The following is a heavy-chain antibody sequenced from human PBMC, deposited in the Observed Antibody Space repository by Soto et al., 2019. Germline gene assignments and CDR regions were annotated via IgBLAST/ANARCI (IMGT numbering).Heavy chain of an antibody. CDR2: IYYTGST. CDR3: ARHRYGAGKKGLSAY. CDR1: GGSISSTSYY. V-gene: IGHV4-39*01. J-gene: IGHJ4*02. D-gene: IGHD3-10*01. Sequence: QLQLQESGPGLLKPSETLSLSCSVSGGSISSTSYYWGWFRQPPGTGLEGIAGIYYTGSTYYNPSLESRVAMSVHTSMNQFALNMNSVIAADRAVYYCARHRYGAGKKGLSAYWGQGSLVIVTS.